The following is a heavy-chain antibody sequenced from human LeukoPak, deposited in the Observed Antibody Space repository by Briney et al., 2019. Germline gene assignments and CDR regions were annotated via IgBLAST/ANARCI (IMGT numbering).Heavy chain of an antibody. CDR3: ARGGHYDSGSYQPVGFDY. D-gene: IGHD3-10*01. CDR2: IYTDVS. Sequence: AGGSLRLSCAASGLTFSSYWMHWVRQAPGKGLVWVSRIYTDVSSYADSGKGRFTISRDNAKNTLYLQMNSLRAEDTAVYYCARGGHYDSGSYQPVGFDYWGLGTLVTVSS. V-gene: IGHV3-74*01. CDR1: GLTFSSYW. J-gene: IGHJ4*02.